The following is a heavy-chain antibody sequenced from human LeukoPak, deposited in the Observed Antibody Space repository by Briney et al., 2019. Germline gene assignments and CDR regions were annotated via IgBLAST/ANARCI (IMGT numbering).Heavy chain of an antibody. D-gene: IGHD6-13*01. CDR3: ARGGYSSRPYFDY. CDR1: GFTFSSYE. Sequence: GSLRLSCAASGFTFSSYEMNWVRQAPGKGLEWVSSISSSSSYIYYADSVKGRFTISRDNAKNSLYLQMNSLRAEDTAVYYCARGGYSSRPYFDYWGQGTLVTVSS. CDR2: ISSSSSYI. J-gene: IGHJ4*02. V-gene: IGHV3-21*01.